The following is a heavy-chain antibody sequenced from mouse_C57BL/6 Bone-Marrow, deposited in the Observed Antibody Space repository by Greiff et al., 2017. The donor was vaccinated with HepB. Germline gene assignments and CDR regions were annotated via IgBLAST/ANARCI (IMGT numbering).Heavy chain of an antibody. J-gene: IGHJ4*01. Sequence: QVQLQQSGAELVRPGASVKLSCKASGYTFTDYYINWVKQRPGQGLVWIARIYPGSGNTYYNEKFKGKATLTAEKSSSTAYMQLSSLTSEDSAVYFCARSSSGYAMDYWGQGTSVTVSS. V-gene: IGHV1-76*01. CDR1: GYTFTDYY. CDR3: ARSSSGYAMDY. CDR2: IYPGSGNT. D-gene: IGHD3-2*02.